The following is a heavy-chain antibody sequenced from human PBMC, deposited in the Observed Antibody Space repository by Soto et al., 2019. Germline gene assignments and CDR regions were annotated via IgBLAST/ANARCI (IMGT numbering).Heavy chain of an antibody. J-gene: IGHJ6*02. CDR1: GGSISSSNW. CDR3: ARDRSFVTPYGMDV. Sequence: SETLSLTCAVPGGSISSSNWWSWVRQPPGKGLEWIGEIYHSGSTNYNPSLKSRVTISVDKSKNQFSLKLSSVTAADTAVYYWARDRSFVTPYGMDVWGQGTTVTVSS. D-gene: IGHD2-21*02. CDR2: IYHSGST. V-gene: IGHV4-4*02.